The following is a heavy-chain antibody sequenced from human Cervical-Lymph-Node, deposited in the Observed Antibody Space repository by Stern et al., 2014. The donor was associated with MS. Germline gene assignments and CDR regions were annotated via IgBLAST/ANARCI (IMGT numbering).Heavy chain of an antibody. CDR3: SPDTPPDWELDY. J-gene: IGHJ4*02. D-gene: IGHD2-15*01. CDR1: GFIFSKAW. CDR2: IKSKDAGGTT. Sequence: EVQLEESGGGLVKPGGSLRISCVGSGFIFSKAWMSWVRQVPGQGLEWLGRIKSKDAGGTTDYAAPVKGRFIISRDDSRNTLYLQMNSLKSEDTAVYYCSPDTPPDWELDYWGQGTLVTVSS. V-gene: IGHV3-15*01.